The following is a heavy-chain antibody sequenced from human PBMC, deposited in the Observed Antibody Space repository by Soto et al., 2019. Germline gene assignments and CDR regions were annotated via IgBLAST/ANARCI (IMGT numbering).Heavy chain of an antibody. V-gene: IGHV4-39*01. CDR2: IYYSGST. Sequence: WETLSFTCTVSGGSISSSSYYWGWIRQPPGKGLEWIGSIYYSGSTYYNPSLKSRVTISVDTSKNQFSLKLSSVTAADTAVYYCARHLYYYDSSGYHYNWFDPWGQGTLVTVSS. D-gene: IGHD3-22*01. CDR1: GGSISSSSYY. J-gene: IGHJ5*02. CDR3: ARHLYYYDSSGYHYNWFDP.